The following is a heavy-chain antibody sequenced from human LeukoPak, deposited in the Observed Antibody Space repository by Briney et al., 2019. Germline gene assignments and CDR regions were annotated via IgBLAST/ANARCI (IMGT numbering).Heavy chain of an antibody. J-gene: IGHJ4*02. CDR2: IYYTGIT. CDR1: GDSISTNYYY. D-gene: IGHD3-16*01. Sequence: PSETLSLTCTVSGDSISTNYYYWGLIRQPPGKGLEWIARIYYTGITHYSPSLKSRVTIALDTSKNQFSLKLRSVTAADTAVYYCARRGDYWGQGILVTVSS. CDR3: ARRGDY. V-gene: IGHV4-39*01.